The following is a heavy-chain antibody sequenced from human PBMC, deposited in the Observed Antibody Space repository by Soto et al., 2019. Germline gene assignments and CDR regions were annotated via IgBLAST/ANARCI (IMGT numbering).Heavy chain of an antibody. CDR1: GGSISSYY. D-gene: IGHD3-22*01. CDR2: SYYSGST. CDR3: ARLGYYGGWYFDY. J-gene: IGHJ4*02. Sequence: SETLSLTCTVSGGSISSYYWSWIRQPPGKGLEWIGYSYYSGSTNYNPSLKSRVTISVDTSKNQFSLKLNSVTAADTAVYYCARLGYYGGWYFDYWGQGTLVTVSS. V-gene: IGHV4-59*01.